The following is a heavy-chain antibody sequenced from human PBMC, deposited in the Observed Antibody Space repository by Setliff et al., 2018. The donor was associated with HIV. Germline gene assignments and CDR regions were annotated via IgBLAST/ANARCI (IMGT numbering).Heavy chain of an antibody. V-gene: IGHV4-38-2*01. J-gene: IGHJ4*02. CDR2: IFHSAST. CDR1: GYSISSGYY. D-gene: IGHD5-12*01. Sequence: SETLSLTCAVSGYSISSGYYWGWIRQPPGKGLEWIGSIFHSASTTYNPSLKSRVTISIDTSKNQFSLKLTSVTAADTAVYYCARRGAYGCDYFDYWGPGTLVTVSS. CDR3: ARRGAYGCDYFDY.